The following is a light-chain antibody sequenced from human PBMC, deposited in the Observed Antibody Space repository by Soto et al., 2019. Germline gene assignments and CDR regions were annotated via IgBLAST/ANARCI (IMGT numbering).Light chain of an antibody. J-gene: IGKJ4*01. V-gene: IGKV1-39*01. Sequence: DIQMTQSQSSLSASVGDRVTITCRASQSIRSYLNWYQQKSGKAPKLLIYAASSLQTGVSSRFSGSGSGTDFTLTISNLQPEDFATYYCQQTSSTPTFGGGTKVDIK. CDR2: AAS. CDR3: QQTSSTPT. CDR1: QSIRSY.